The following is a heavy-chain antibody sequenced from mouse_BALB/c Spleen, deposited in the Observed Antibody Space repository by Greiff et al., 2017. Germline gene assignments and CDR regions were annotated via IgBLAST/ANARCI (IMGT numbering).Heavy chain of an antibody. CDR3: ARQGDRYDAFDY. J-gene: IGHJ2*01. V-gene: IGHV5-12-2*01. CDR2: ISNGGGST. Sequence: EVMLVESGGGLVQPGGSLKLSCAASGFTFSSYTMSWVRQTPEKRLEWVAYISNGGGSTYYPDTVKGRFTISRDNAKNTLYLQMSSLKSEDTAMYYCARQGDRYDAFDYGGQGTTLTVSS. D-gene: IGHD2-14*01. CDR1: GFTFSSYT.